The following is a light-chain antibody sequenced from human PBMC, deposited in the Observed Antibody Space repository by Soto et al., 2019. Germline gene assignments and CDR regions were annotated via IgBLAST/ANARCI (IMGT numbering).Light chain of an antibody. V-gene: IGLV2-14*03. CDR3: SSYTSSNSYV. J-gene: IGLJ1*01. CDR2: DVS. Sequence: QSVLTQPASVSGSPGQSIAISCTGSSSDVGGYKYVSWCQQHPGKAPKLMIYDVSNRPSGVSDRFSGSKSGNTASLTISGLQSEDEADYYCSSYTSSNSYVFGTGTQLTVL. CDR1: SSDVGGYKY.